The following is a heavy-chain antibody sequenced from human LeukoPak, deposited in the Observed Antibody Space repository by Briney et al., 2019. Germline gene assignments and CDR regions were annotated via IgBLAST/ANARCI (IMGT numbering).Heavy chain of an antibody. CDR1: GGSISSYY. Sequence: SETLSLTCTVSGGSISSYYWSWIRQPPGKGLEWIGYIYYSGSTNYNPSLKSRVTTSVDTSKNQFSLKLSSVTAADTAVYYCARILYYYYMDVWGKGTTVTVSS. V-gene: IGHV4-59*01. J-gene: IGHJ6*03. CDR3: ARILYYYYMDV. CDR2: IYYSGST.